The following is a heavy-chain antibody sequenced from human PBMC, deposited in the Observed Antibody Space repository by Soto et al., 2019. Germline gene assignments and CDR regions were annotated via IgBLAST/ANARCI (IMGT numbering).Heavy chain of an antibody. Sequence: SETLSLTCTVSGASISSYYLSWIRQPPGKGLEWIGYVYYSGSTNYNPSLKSRVTISVDTSKNQFSLKLSSVTAADTAMYYCARDTTPSLWGQGTLVTVS. CDR1: GASISSYY. J-gene: IGHJ4*02. CDR2: VYYSGST. CDR3: ARDTTPSL. V-gene: IGHV4-59*01. D-gene: IGHD1-1*01.